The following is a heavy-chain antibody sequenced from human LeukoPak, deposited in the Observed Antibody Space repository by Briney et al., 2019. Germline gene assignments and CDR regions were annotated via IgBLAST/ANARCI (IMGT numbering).Heavy chain of an antibody. CDR3: GGSSGWYEAFDI. Sequence: GASVKVSCKASGYTFTSYYMHWVRQAPGQGLERMGIINPSGGSTSYAQKFQGRVTMTRDTSTSTVYMELSSLRSEDTAVYYCGGSSGWYEAFDIWGQGTMVTVSS. CDR2: INPSGGST. J-gene: IGHJ3*02. D-gene: IGHD6-19*01. CDR1: GYTFTSYY. V-gene: IGHV1-46*01.